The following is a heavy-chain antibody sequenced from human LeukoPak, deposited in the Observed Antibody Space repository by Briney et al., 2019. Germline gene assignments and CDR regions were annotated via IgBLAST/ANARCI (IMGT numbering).Heavy chain of an antibody. J-gene: IGHJ6*02. D-gene: IGHD2-8*02. Sequence: GSLRLSCAASGFTLSNYWMHWVRQAPGEGLVWVSRVDPDGTTTNYADSVTGRFTTSRDNAKNTLYLQMNSLRAEDTALYYCTRVQAGRSGLMDVWGRGTTVTVSS. V-gene: IGHV3-74*01. CDR2: VDPDGTTT. CDR1: GFTLSNYW. CDR3: TRVQAGRSGLMDV.